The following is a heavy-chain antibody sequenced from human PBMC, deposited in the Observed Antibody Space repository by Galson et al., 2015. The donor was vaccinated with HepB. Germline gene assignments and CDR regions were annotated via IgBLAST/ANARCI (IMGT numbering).Heavy chain of an antibody. D-gene: IGHD3-10*01. J-gene: IGHJ4*02. V-gene: IGHV3-30*18. Sequence: SLRLSCAASGFTFSGNGMHWVRQAPGKGLEWVAVISYDGHQKYYVDPVKGRFIISRDNSKNTVYLQMNSLKTEDTAVYYCANERGSSRSPGYWGQGTLVSVSS. CDR1: GFTFSGNG. CDR3: ANERGSSRSPGY. CDR2: ISYDGHQK.